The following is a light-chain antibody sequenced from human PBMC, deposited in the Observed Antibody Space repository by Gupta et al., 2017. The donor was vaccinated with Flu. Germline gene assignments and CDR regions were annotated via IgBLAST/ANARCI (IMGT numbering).Light chain of an antibody. CDR1: QRVSRW. CDR2: KAS. J-gene: IGKJ1*01. CDR3: QHKKNTYIP. V-gene: IGKV1-5*03. Sequence: PSTLSASVGDRVTSTCRASQRVSRWLDWYQQKPGKAPKLLIYKASRVESGVPSRFSGSGSGTEFTLTISSRQPEEFAIYYCQHKKNTYIPFGQGTKVEIK.